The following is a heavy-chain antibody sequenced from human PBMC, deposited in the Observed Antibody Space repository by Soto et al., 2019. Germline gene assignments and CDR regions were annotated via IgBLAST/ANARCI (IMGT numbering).Heavy chain of an antibody. CDR1: IIGGSCH. CDR2: IYYSGST. V-gene: IGHV4-39*07. J-gene: IGHJ5*02. CDR3: ARPNTTLATCFDP. Sequence: IIGGSCHRIINKQTPGKGLEWIGSIYYSGSTYYNPSLKSRVTISVDRSKNQFSLRLRSVTAADTAVYYCARPNTTLATCFDPWGQAPLGTVSS. D-gene: IGHD3-10*02.